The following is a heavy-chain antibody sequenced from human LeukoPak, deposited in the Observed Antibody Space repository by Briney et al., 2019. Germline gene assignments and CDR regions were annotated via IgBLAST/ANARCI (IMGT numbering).Heavy chain of an antibody. Sequence: GASVKVSCKASGYSFTSNYIHWVRQAPGQGLEWMGMIYPRDGNISYAQKFQGRVTVTRDTSTSTVHMELSGLRSEDTAVYYCARDQEAFDYWGQGTLVTVSS. CDR3: ARDQEAFDY. J-gene: IGHJ4*02. CDR2: IYPRDGNI. CDR1: GYSFTSNY. V-gene: IGHV1-46*01.